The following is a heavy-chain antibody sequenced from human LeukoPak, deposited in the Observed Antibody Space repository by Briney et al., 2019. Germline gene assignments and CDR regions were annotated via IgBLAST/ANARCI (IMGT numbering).Heavy chain of an antibody. J-gene: IGHJ4*02. D-gene: IGHD6-13*01. CDR1: GGSISSGDYY. CDR2: IYYSGST. CDR3: ARTPLGAAEGY. Sequence: SQTLSLTCTVSGGSISSGDYYWSWIRQPPGKGLEWIGYIYYSGSTYYNPSLKSRVTISVDTSKNQFSLKLSSVTAANTAVYYCARTPLGAAEGYWGQGTLVTVSS. V-gene: IGHV4-30-4*08.